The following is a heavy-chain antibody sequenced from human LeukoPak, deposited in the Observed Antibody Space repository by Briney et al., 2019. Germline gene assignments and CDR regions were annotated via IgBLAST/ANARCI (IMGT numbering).Heavy chain of an antibody. V-gene: IGHV3-30*02. CDR2: VRYDQSAT. D-gene: IGHD3-3*01. CDR1: GFNFSIYG. J-gene: IGHJ4*02. CDR3: VKDQGECPGSRCYLRFLEY. Sequence: PGGSLRLSCAASGFNFSIYGMRWVRQAPGKGREWVTFVRYDQSATVYADSVQGRFTISRDNSKNTVYLQMNSLRVEDTALYFCVKDQGECPGSRCYLRFLEYWGQGTLVIVSS.